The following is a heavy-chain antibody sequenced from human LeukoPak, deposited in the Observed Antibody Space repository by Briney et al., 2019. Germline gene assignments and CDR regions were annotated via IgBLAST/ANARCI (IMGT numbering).Heavy chain of an antibody. J-gene: IGHJ4*02. CDR2: IYYTGST. Sequence: SETLSLTCSVSGGSISSLYWSWIRQPPGKGLEGIGYIYYTGSTNYNPSLKSRVTMFVDMSKNQFSLRLSSVTAADTAVYYCARHRAYSSSSPFDYWGQGTLVTVSS. CDR1: GGSISSLY. V-gene: IGHV4-59*08. D-gene: IGHD6-6*01. CDR3: ARHRAYSSSSPFDY.